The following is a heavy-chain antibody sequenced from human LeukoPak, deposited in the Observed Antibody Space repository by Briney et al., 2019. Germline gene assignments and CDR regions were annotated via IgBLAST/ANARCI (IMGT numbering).Heavy chain of an antibody. CDR2: ISGSGGST. Sequence: PGGSLRLSCAASGFTFSSYAMSWVRQAPGKGLEWVTAISGSGGSTYYADSVKGRFTISRDNSKNTLYLQMNSLRAEDTAVYYCANDLRYFDWFNGYFDYWGQGTLVTVSS. J-gene: IGHJ4*02. D-gene: IGHD3-9*01. V-gene: IGHV3-23*01. CDR1: GFTFSSYA. CDR3: ANDLRYFDWFNGYFDY.